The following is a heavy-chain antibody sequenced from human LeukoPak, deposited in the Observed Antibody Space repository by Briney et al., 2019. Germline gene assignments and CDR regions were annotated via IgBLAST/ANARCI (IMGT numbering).Heavy chain of an antibody. J-gene: IGHJ4*02. D-gene: IGHD1-26*01. CDR1: GFTVSTTY. CDR3: ASNGGNSGTFLQLDY. V-gene: IGHV3-66*02. Sequence: GGSLSLSCAASGFTVSTTYMTWVRQAPGKGLEWVSVIYSGGNTYHTDSVKGRFTIFRDNSENTLYLQVNSLRAEDTAVYYCASNGGNSGTFLQLDYWGQGTLVTVSS. CDR2: IYSGGNT.